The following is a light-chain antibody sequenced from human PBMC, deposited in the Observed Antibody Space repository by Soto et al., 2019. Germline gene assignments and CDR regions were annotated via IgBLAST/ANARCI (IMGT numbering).Light chain of an antibody. CDR1: QSIKTN. J-gene: IGKJ3*01. V-gene: IGKV3-15*01. CDR3: QQYYNWPPGFT. CDR2: GAS. Sequence: EILMTQSQATLSVSPGERATLSCRASQSIKTNLVWYQQKPGQDPRLLIHGASTRATGILARFSGSGSGTEFHLTISSLQSEDFAFDYCQQYYNWPPGFTFGPGTRVDVK.